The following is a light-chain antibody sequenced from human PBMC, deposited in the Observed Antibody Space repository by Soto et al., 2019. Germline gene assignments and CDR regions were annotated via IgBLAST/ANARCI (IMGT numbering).Light chain of an antibody. J-gene: IGKJ2*01. Sequence: ENVLTQSPGTLSLSPGERATLSCRASQSVTNNYLAWYQQKLGQAPRLLIYAASSRATGIPDRFSGSGSGTDFTLTISRLEAEDFAVYYCQQYVAPPAYSVGEGTKLEIK. CDR1: QSVTNNY. CDR3: QQYVAPPAYS. CDR2: AAS. V-gene: IGKV3-20*01.